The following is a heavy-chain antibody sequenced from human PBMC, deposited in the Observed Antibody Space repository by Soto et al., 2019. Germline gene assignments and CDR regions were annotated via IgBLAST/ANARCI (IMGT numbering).Heavy chain of an antibody. V-gene: IGHV3-21*01. Sequence: DVQLVEPGGGLVKPGGSLRLSCTASGFTFSTYSMNWVRQAPGKGLEWVSSISSSSSYIFYADSVKGRFTISRDNAKNSLYLQMNSLRAEDTAVYYCADLWFGGRGYWGQGTLVTVSS. CDR2: ISSSSSYI. CDR3: ADLWFGGRGY. D-gene: IGHD3-10*01. J-gene: IGHJ4*02. CDR1: GFTFSTYS.